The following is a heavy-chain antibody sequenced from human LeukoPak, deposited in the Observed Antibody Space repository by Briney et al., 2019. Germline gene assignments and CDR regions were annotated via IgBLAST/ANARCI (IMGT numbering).Heavy chain of an antibody. D-gene: IGHD1-1*01. V-gene: IGHV1-18*01. Sequence: ASVKVSCKASGYTFTNYGISWVRQAPGQGPEWMGWISPHTDNTNYARKVQGKVTMTTDTSTSTAHMELRSLRSDDTAVYYCARDPGGGRGFEYWGQGTLVTVSS. J-gene: IGHJ4*02. CDR2: ISPHTDNT. CDR3: ARDPGGGRGFEY. CDR1: GYTFTNYG.